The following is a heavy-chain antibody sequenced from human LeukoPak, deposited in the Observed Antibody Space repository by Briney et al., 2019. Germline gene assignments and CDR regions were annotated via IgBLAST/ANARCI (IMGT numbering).Heavy chain of an antibody. CDR2: IRSKAYGGTT. J-gene: IGHJ4*02. V-gene: IGHV3-49*04. D-gene: IGHD3-3*01. Sequence: GGSLRLSCTASGFTFGDYAMSWVRQAPGKGLEWVGFIRSKAYGGTTEYAASVKGRFTISRDDSKSIAYLQMNSLKTEDTAVYYCTLTSYDFWSGYDDWGQGTLVTVSS. CDR3: TLTSYDFWSGYDD. CDR1: GFTFGDYA.